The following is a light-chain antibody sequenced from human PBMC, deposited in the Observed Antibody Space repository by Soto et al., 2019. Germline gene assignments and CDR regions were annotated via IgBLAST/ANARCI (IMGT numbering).Light chain of an antibody. Sequence: QSALTQPASVSGSPGQSITISCTGTSSDVGGYNYVSWYQQHPGKAPKLMIYEVSNRPSGVSTRFSGSKSGNTASLTISGLQAEDAADYYCRSYTSSRTLVFGTGTKVTVL. J-gene: IGLJ1*01. V-gene: IGLV2-14*01. CDR3: RSYTSSRTLV. CDR2: EVS. CDR1: SSDVGGYNY.